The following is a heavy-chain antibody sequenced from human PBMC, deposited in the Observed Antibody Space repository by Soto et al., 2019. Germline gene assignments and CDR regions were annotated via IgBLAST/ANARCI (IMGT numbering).Heavy chain of an antibody. V-gene: IGHV3-33*01. CDR2: IWSGGSNE. Sequence: QVQLVESGGGVVQPGRSLRLSCAASGFTFSSYGMHWVRQAPGKGLEWVAVIWSGGSNENYADSVKGRFTISRDNSKNMLYLHMNILRAEDTAVYYCARGPGTSYFDCWGQGSLVTVSS. CDR3: ARGPGTSYFDC. CDR1: GFTFSSYG. D-gene: IGHD2-2*01. J-gene: IGHJ4*02.